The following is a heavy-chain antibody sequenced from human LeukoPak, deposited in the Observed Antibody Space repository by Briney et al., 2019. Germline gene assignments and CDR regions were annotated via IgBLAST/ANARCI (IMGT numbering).Heavy chain of an antibody. CDR2: INPNSGGT. D-gene: IGHD5-18*01. Sequence: ASVKVSCKASGYTFTGYYMHWVRQAPGQGLEWMGWINPNSGGTNYAQKFQGRVTMTRDTSISTAYMELSRLRSDDTAVYYCARGEYNYGGHNWFDPWGQGILVTVSS. CDR1: GYTFTGYY. CDR3: ARGEYNYGGHNWFDP. J-gene: IGHJ5*02. V-gene: IGHV1-2*02.